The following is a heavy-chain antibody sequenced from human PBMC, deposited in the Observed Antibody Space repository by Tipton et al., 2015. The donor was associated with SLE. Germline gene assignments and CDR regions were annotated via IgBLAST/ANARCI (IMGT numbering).Heavy chain of an antibody. J-gene: IGHJ4*02. CDR2: IYYSGST. Sequence: TLSLTCTVSGGSISSSSYYWGWIRQPPGKGLEWIGSIYYSGSTYYNPSLKSRVTISVDTSKNQFSLKLSSVTAADTAVYYCAGLVVQGVIDYWGQGTLVTVSS. D-gene: IGHD3-10*01. V-gene: IGHV4-39*07. CDR1: GGSISSSSYY. CDR3: AGLVVQGVIDY.